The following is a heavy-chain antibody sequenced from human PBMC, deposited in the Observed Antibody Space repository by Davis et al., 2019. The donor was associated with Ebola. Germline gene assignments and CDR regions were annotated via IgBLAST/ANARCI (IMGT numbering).Heavy chain of an antibody. CDR3: ARKYYDFWSGYV. CDR1: GDSISSNTW. Sequence: MPSETLSLTCAVSGDSISSNTWWRWVRQPPGKGLEWIGEIDHSGTTTYNPSLGSRVSISVDKSENRFSLKLSSVTAADTAVYYCARKYYDFWSGYVWGQGTTVTVSS. J-gene: IGHJ6*02. V-gene: IGHV4-4*02. D-gene: IGHD3-3*01. CDR2: IDHSGTT.